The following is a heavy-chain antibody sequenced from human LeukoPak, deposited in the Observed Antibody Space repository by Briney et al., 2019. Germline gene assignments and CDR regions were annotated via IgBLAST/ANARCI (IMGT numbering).Heavy chain of an antibody. CDR1: GFTFSSYA. Sequence: GSLRLSCAASGFTFSSYAMSWVRQAPGKGLEWVSAIIGSGGSTYYADSVKGRSTISRDNSKNTLYLQMNSLRAEDTAVYYCAKDDRITMVRGVDSPYFDYWGQGTLVTVSS. V-gene: IGHV3-23*01. D-gene: IGHD3-10*01. CDR3: AKDDRITMVRGVDSPYFDY. J-gene: IGHJ4*02. CDR2: IIGSGGST.